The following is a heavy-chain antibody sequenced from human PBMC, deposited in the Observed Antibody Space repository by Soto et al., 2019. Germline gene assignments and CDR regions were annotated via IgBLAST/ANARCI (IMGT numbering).Heavy chain of an antibody. CDR1: GFTFTDFY. Sequence: EVQLVQSGGGLVQPGGSLRLSCVASGFTFTDFYMNWVRQAPGKGLEWVANIRPDGSETNYVKSVKGRFTTSRDNAKNSLFLQMNSLRADDTAVYYCAGWGGHDYNYWGQGILVTVSS. CDR2: IRPDGSET. CDR3: AGWGGHDYNY. D-gene: IGHD4-4*01. J-gene: IGHJ4*02. V-gene: IGHV3-7*03.